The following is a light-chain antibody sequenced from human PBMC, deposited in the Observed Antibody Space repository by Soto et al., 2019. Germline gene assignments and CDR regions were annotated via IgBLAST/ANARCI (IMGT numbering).Light chain of an antibody. V-gene: IGKV1-5*01. J-gene: IGKJ1*01. Sequence: DIQMTQSPSCLSWSVGDIVSITCRASESFTSHLNWYQQKPGKAPKLLIYAASSLQSGVPSRFSGSGSGTEFTLTISSLQPDDFATYYCQQYNSYSPTFGQGTKVDNK. CDR1: ESFTSH. CDR2: AAS. CDR3: QQYNSYSPT.